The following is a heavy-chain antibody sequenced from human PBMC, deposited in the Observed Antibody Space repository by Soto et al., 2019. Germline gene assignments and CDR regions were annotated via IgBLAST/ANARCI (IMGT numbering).Heavy chain of an antibody. Sequence: GASVKVSCKASGYTFTSYAISWVRQAPGQGLEWMGWVSAYNGNTNYAQKLQGRVTMTTDTSTSTAYMELRSLRSDDTAVYYCARTIVGATIDGMDVWGQGTTVTVSS. V-gene: IGHV1-18*01. J-gene: IGHJ6*02. CDR2: VSAYNGNT. CDR1: GYTFTSYA. D-gene: IGHD1-26*01. CDR3: ARTIVGATIDGMDV.